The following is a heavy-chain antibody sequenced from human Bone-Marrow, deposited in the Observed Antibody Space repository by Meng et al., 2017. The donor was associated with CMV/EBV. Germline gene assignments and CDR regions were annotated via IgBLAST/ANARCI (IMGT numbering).Heavy chain of an antibody. Sequence: PQLQAARPGLVTPLETLSLSCTVSGGAIRSSSYYWGWIRQTPGKGLEWIGSIYYSGSTYYNPSLKSRVTISVDTSKNQFSLKLSSVTAADTAVYYCASTGVVLRYFDLFDYWGQGTLVTVSS. J-gene: IGHJ4*02. V-gene: IGHV4-39*07. CDR3: ASTGVVLRYFDLFDY. D-gene: IGHD3-9*01. CDR1: GGAIRSSSYY. CDR2: IYYSGST.